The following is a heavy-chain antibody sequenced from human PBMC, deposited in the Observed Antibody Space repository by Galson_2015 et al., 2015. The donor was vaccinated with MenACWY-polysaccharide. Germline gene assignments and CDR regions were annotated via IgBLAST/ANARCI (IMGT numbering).Heavy chain of an antibody. D-gene: IGHD2-2*01. J-gene: IGHJ6*03. CDR2: ISYGGDSQ. CDR3: AKVMTYLYQYIDV. CDR1: GFSVSHFG. V-gene: IGHV3-30*18. Sequence: SLRLSCAASGFSVSHFGMHWVRQAPGKGLEWVAVISYGGDSQYYGDSVRGRFTISTDTPNNTLYLQMTSLTTEDTAVYYCAKVMTYLYQYIDVWGQGTTVIVSS.